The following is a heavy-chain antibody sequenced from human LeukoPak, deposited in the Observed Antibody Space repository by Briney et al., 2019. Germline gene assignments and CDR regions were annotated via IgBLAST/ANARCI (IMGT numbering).Heavy chain of an antibody. CDR3: ARGRTWVDY. Sequence: GGSLRLSCAASGFTFSTYSMNWVRQAPGKGLEWVSSISSSGDYIYYADSKKGRFTISRDNAKSSLYLQMSSLRAEDTAVYYCARGRTWVDYWGQGTLVTVSS. CDR1: GFTFSTYS. CDR2: ISSSGDYI. V-gene: IGHV3-21*01. D-gene: IGHD2-8*01. J-gene: IGHJ4*02.